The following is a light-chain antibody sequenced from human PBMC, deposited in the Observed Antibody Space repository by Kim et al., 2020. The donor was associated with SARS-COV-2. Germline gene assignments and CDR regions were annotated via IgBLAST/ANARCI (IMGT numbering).Light chain of an antibody. J-gene: IGKJ2*01. CDR3: QHYDNWPPYT. Sequence: VSPGERATLSRRANQSVTNNVARYRRKLGQAPRLLIYGASTRATDIPPRFSGAGSGTEFTLTITSLQSEDFAVYFCQHYDNWPPYTFGQGTKLEI. V-gene: IGKV3-15*01. CDR2: GAS. CDR1: QSVTNN.